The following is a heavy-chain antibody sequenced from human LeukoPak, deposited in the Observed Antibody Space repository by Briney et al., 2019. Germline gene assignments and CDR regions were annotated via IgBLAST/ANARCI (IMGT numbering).Heavy chain of an antibody. Sequence: ASVKVSCKVSGYTLTELSMHWVRQAPGKGLEWMGGFDPEDGETIYAQKFQGRVTMTEDTSTDTAYMELSSLRSEDTAVYYCATVNPPSPLRYFDWLRPRDYYYYYGMDVWGQGTTVTVSS. V-gene: IGHV1-24*01. CDR2: FDPEDGET. D-gene: IGHD3-9*01. J-gene: IGHJ6*02. CDR3: ATVNPPSPLRYFDWLRPRDYYYYYGMDV. CDR1: GYTLTELS.